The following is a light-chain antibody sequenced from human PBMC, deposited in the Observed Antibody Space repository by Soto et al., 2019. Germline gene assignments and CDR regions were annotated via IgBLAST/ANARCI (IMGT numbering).Light chain of an antibody. J-gene: IGKJ1*01. CDR1: QSVSSSY. Sequence: EIVLTQSPATLSSFPGDRVTLSCRASQSVSSSYLAWYQQKPGQAPRLLIYGASSRATGIPDRFSGSGSGTDFTLTISRLEPEDFAVYYCQQYDSSPKTFGQGTKVEIK. V-gene: IGKV3-20*01. CDR2: GAS. CDR3: QQYDSSPKT.